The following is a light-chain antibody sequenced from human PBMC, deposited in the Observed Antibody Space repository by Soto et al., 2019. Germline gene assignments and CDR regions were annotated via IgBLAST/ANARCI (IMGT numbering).Light chain of an antibody. CDR3: QQHNSYSWT. J-gene: IGKJ1*01. V-gene: IGKV1-5*01. CDR1: QSISSW. CDR2: DAS. Sequence: DIQMTQSPSTLSASVGDRVTITCRASQSISSWLAWYQQKPGKAPKLLIYDASSLESGVPSRFSGSGSGTEFTLTISSLQPDDFATYYCQQHNSYSWTFGQGTKVDI.